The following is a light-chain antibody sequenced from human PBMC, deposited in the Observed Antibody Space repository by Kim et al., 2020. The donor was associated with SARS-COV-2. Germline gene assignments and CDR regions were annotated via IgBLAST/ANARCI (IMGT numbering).Light chain of an antibody. Sequence: SYELTQPPSVAVAPGETATITCAGDNIGGQSVHWYQHKPGQAPVAVLFYDDNRPSGIPERFSGSKTGNTATLTISRVEAGDEADYFCQVFDRNSDPLYVFGTGTKVTVL. J-gene: IGLJ1*01. CDR2: YDD. CDR3: QVFDRNSDPLYV. V-gene: IGLV3-21*01. CDR1: NIGGQS.